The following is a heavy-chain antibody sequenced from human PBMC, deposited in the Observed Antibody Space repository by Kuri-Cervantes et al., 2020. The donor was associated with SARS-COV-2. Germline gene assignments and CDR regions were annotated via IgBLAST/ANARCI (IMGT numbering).Heavy chain of an antibody. CDR2: VSGYNGNT. CDR1: GYTFTSYG. V-gene: IGHV1-18*01. CDR3: AREYCSSSSCYLGRPFAF. Sequence: ASVKVSCKASGYTFTSYGIAWVRQAPGQGLEWMGWVSGYNGNTNYAQNFQGRVTMTTDTSTSTAFMELRSLRPDDTALYYCAREYCSSSSCYLGRPFAFWGQGTMVTVSS. D-gene: IGHD2-2*01. J-gene: IGHJ3*01.